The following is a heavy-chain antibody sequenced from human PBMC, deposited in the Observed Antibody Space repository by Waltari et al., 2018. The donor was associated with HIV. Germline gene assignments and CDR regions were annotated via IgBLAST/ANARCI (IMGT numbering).Heavy chain of an antibody. CDR2: IIPLVATA. D-gene: IGHD5-18*01. Sequence: QVQLVQSGAEVKKPGSSVKVSCKASGGTFSSYVINWVRQAPGQGLEWMGGIIPLVATANYAQKFLGRGTSTADGSTTTDYMELSSLRSEDAAVFYCVGRGYSYDIHGMDVWGQGTTVTVSS. CDR3: VGRGYSYDIHGMDV. CDR1: GGTFSSYV. J-gene: IGHJ6*02. V-gene: IGHV1-69*12.